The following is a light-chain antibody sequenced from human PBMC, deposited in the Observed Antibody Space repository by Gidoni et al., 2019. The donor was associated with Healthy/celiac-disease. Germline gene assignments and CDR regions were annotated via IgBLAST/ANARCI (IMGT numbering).Light chain of an antibody. CDR1: NIGSKS. Sequence: SYVLTQPPSASVAPGKTARITCGGNNIGSKSVHWYQQKPGQAPVLVIYYDSDRPSGIPERFSGSNSGNTATLTISRVEAGDEADYYGQVWDSSSDPYYVFGTGTKVTVL. CDR3: QVWDSSSDPYYV. V-gene: IGLV3-21*04. CDR2: YDS. J-gene: IGLJ1*01.